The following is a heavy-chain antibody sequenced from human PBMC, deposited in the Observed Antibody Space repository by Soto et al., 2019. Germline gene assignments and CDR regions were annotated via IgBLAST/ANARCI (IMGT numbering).Heavy chain of an antibody. CDR1: GGSISSGDYY. J-gene: IGHJ6*02. CDR3: ARGGGRYDILTGYYPYGMDV. V-gene: IGHV4-30-4*01. D-gene: IGHD3-9*01. CDR2: IYYSGST. Sequence: QVQLQESGPGLVKPSQTLSLTCTVSGGSISSGDYYWSWIRQPPGKGLEWIGYIYYSGSTYYNPSLKRRVTISVDPSKNQFSLKLSSVTAADTAVYYCARGGGRYDILTGYYPYGMDVWGQGTTVTVSS.